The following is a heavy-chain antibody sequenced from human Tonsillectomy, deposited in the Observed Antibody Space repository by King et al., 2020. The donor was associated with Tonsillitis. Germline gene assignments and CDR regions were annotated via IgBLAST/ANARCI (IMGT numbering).Heavy chain of an antibody. CDR1: GGSIISGVHS. V-gene: IGHV4-30-4*07. CDR3: ARASATANDAFDI. Sequence: QLQESGPGLVKPSQTLSLTCAVSGGSIISGVHSWGWLRQPPGKGLQWIGYIYNSGNTYYNPSLKSRVTISVDTSKNQFSLRLNSVTAADTAVYYCARASATANDAFDIWGQGTMVTVSS. CDR2: IYNSGNT. J-gene: IGHJ3*02. D-gene: IGHD1-1*01.